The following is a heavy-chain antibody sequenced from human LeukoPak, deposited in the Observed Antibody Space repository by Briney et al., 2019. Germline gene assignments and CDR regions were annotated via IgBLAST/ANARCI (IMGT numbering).Heavy chain of an antibody. CDR2: IIPIFGTT. CDR3: AGYYGSGSYFRNYYYYFYMDV. V-gene: IGHV1-69*06. J-gene: IGHJ6*03. Sequence: ASVKVSCKASGGTFSAYAISWVRQAPGQGLEWMGGIIPIFGTTNYAQKFQGRVTITADKSTSTAYMELSSLRSDDTAVYYCAGYYGSGSYFRNYYYYFYMDVWGKGTTVTVSS. D-gene: IGHD3-10*01. CDR1: GGTFSAYA.